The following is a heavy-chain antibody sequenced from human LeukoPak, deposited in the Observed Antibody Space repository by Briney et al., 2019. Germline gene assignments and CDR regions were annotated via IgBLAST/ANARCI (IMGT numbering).Heavy chain of an antibody. Sequence: ASVKVSCKASGYTFTSYYMHWVRQAPGQGLEWMGIINPSGGSTSYAQKFQGKVTMTRDTSTSTVYMELSSLRSEDTAVYYCARAPMGRRRAHDAFDIWGQGTTVTVSS. D-gene: IGHD1-26*01. CDR2: INPSGGST. J-gene: IGHJ3*02. V-gene: IGHV1-46*01. CDR1: GYTFTSYY. CDR3: ARAPMGRRRAHDAFDI.